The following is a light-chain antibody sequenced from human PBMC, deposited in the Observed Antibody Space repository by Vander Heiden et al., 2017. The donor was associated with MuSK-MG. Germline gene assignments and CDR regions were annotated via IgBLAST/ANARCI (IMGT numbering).Light chain of an antibody. J-gene: IGKJ1*01. CDR2: DAI. V-gene: IGKV3-20*01. Sequence: EIVLPPSPSTLSLSPGERATLSCRANQGLTNNLAWYQQKPGQAPRILIYDAINRARGVPDRFSGSGSGTDFTLTITRLGPEDFAVYYCQLYGNSLWTFGPGTKVEVK. CDR3: QLYGNSLWT. CDR1: QGLTNN.